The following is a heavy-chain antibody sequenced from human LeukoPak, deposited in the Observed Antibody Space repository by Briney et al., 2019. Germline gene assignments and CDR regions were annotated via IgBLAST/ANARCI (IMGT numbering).Heavy chain of an antibody. CDR3: VAVYDGAAGYFDL. J-gene: IGHJ2*01. V-gene: IGHV1-8*03. Sequence: GPVKVSCKASGYTFTSYDINWVRQATGQGLEWMGWMNPNSGNTGYAQKFQGRVTITRNTSISTAYMELSSLRSEDTAVYYCVAVYDGAAGYFDLWGRGTLITVSS. CDR1: GYTFTSYD. D-gene: IGHD3-22*01. CDR2: MNPNSGNT.